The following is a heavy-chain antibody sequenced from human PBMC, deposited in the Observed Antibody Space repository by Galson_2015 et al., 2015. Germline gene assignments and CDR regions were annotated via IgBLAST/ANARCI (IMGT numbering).Heavy chain of an antibody. CDR1: GFTFSTYA. CDR3: AKGRFSGGYYFDL. J-gene: IGHJ2*01. CDR2: ISADGATT. D-gene: IGHD6-19*01. V-gene: IGHV3-23*01. Sequence: SLRLSCAASGFTFSTYAMNWVRQAPGKGLEWVSVISADGATTYYADSVKGRFTISRDNSHNTLFLLMSSLRAEDTAVYYCAKGRFSGGYYFDLWGRANLVTVSS.